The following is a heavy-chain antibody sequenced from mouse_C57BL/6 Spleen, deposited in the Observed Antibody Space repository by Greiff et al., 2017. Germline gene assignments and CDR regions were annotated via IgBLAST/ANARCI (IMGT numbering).Heavy chain of an antibody. Sequence: QVQLKESGPGLVAPSQSLSITCTVSGFSLTSYGVHWVRQPPGKGLEWLVVIWSDGSTTYNSALKARLSISKDNSKSQVCLKMNSLQTDDTAKYDCARRTRFYAMDYWGQGTSVTVSS. J-gene: IGHJ4*01. CDR3: ARRTRFYAMDY. D-gene: IGHD1-1*01. CDR2: IWSDGST. CDR1: GFSLTSYG. V-gene: IGHV2-6*03.